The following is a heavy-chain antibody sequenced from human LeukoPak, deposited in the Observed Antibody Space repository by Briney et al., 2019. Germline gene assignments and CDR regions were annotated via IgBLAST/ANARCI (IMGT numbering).Heavy chain of an antibody. V-gene: IGHV3-21*01. J-gene: IGHJ5*01. Sequence: NPGGSLRLSCAASGFPFDIYNMNWVRQAPGKGLEWVSSIGGSGSHIYYADYMKGRFTISRDNAKNSLYLQMNSLGAEDTAVYFCARGGGYCRLPNCRGIGNRFDSWGQGTLVTVSS. CDR2: IGGSGSHI. CDR1: GFPFDIYN. CDR3: ARGGGYCRLPNCRGIGNRFDS. D-gene: IGHD2-15*01.